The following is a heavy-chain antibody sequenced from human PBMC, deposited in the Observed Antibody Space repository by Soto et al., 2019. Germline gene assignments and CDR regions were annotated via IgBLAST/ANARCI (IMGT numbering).Heavy chain of an antibody. V-gene: IGHV5-51*01. CDR1: GSTFSNFW. J-gene: IGHJ4*02. CDR3: ARSPRSSPYFDF. CDR2: IYPGDHET. Sequence: PXESLAICCQCSGSTFSNFWLGWVRQLPGQGLEWMGIIYPGDHETRYSPSFLGKVTISAETSINTAYLQWSSLEASDSAFYFCARSPRSSPYFDFWGQVTLVTVSA. D-gene: IGHD6-13*01.